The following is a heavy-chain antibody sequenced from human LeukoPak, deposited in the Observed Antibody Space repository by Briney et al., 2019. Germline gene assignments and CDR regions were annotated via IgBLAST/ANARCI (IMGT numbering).Heavy chain of an antibody. D-gene: IGHD1-1*01. J-gene: IGHJ4*02. V-gene: IGHV4-4*02. Sequence: SETLSLTCAVSGGSISSSNWWSWVRQPPGKGLEWIGEISHSGSTNYNPSLESRVTISVDRSKNQFSLRLNSVTAVDTAVYFCAKVTGTTPFDYWGQGTLVTVSS. CDR3: AKVTGTTPFDY. CDR2: ISHSGST. CDR1: GGSISSSNW.